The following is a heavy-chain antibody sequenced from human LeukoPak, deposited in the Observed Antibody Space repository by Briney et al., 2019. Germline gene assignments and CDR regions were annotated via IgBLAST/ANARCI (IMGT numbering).Heavy chain of an antibody. V-gene: IGHV4-34*01. CDR3: ARTDGTGHFDY. CDR2: INHSGST. CDR1: GGSFSGYY. D-gene: IGHD1-1*01. J-gene: IGHJ4*02. Sequence: SETLSLTCADYGGSFSGYYWSWIRQPPGKGLEWIGEINHSGSTNYNPSLKSRVTISVDTSKNQFSLKLSSVTAADTAVYYCARTDGTGHFDYWGQGTLVTVSS.